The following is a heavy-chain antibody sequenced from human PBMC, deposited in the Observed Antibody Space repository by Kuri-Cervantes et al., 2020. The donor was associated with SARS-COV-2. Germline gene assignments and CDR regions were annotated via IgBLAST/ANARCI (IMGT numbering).Heavy chain of an antibody. J-gene: IGHJ6*03. D-gene: IGHD6-6*01. Sequence: ASVKVSCKASGYTFTSYDINWVRQATGQGLEWMGWMNPNSCNTGYAQKFQGRVTMTRNTSISTAYMELSSLRSEDTAVYYCAAASGHLVPYYFYMDVWGKGTTVTCSS. CDR1: GYTFTSYD. CDR2: MNPNSCNT. V-gene: IGHV1-8*01. CDR3: AAASGHLVPYYFYMDV.